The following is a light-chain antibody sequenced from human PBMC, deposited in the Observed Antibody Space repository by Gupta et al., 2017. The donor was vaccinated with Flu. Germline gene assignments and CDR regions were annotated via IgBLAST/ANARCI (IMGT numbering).Light chain of an antibody. Sequence: DVQMTQSPSTLSASVGDRVTITCRASQSISTWLDWYQQKPGKAPKLLIYKTSTLESGVPSRFSGSGSGTEFTLTINSLQPDDFAKYYCQQGNSYIIFGQGTKMEIK. CDR2: KTS. V-gene: IGKV1-5*03. J-gene: IGKJ2*01. CDR3: QQGNSYII. CDR1: QSISTW.